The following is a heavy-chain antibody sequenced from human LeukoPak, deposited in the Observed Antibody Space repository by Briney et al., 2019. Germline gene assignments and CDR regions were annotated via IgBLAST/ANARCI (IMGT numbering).Heavy chain of an antibody. CDR2: ISSSGSTI. J-gene: IGHJ4*02. CDR3: ARSRQSLTTPDY. D-gene: IGHD3-16*02. Sequence: GGSLRLSCVASGFTFSDHYMSWIRQAPGKGLECVSYISSSGSTIYYADSVKGRFTISRDNAKNSLYLQMNSLRAEDTAVYYCARSRQSLTTPDYWGQGTLVTVSP. V-gene: IGHV3-11*04. CDR1: GFTFSDHY.